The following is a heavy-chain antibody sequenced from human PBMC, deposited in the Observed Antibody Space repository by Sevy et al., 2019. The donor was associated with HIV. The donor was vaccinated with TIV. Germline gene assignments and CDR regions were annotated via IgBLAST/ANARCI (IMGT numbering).Heavy chain of an antibody. CDR2: IGTAGDT. CDR3: ARGITRGAYFDY. CDR1: GFTFSSYD. Sequence: GGSLRLSCAASGFTFSSYDMHWVHQATGKGLEWVSAIGTAGDTYYPGSVKGRFTISRENAKNSLYLQMNSLRAGDTAVYYCARGITRGAYFDYWGQGTLVTVSS. V-gene: IGHV3-13*01. J-gene: IGHJ4*02.